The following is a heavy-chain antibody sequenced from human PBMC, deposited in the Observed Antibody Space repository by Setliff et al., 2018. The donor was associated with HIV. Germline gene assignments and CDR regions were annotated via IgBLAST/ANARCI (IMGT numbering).Heavy chain of an antibody. V-gene: IGHV4-34*01. Sequence: SETLSLTCAVYGESFSAYFWSWIRQSPGKGLEWIGEINHSGVTNYNPSLKSRLTISVDTSKNQFSLRLRSVTAADTAVYYCAKDPYDSSGLNWFDPWGQGTLVTVSS. CDR3: AKDPYDSSGLNWFDP. CDR2: INHSGVT. CDR1: GESFSAYF. D-gene: IGHD3-22*01. J-gene: IGHJ5*02.